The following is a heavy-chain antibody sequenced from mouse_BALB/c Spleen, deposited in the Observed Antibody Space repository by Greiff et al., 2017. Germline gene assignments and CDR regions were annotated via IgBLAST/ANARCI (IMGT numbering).Heavy chain of an antibody. J-gene: IGHJ3*01. CDR1: GYTFTSYW. CDR2: IAPGSSST. CDR3: ARDGNYERFAY. Sequence: DLVKPGASVKLSCKASGYTFTSYWINWIKQRPGQGLEWIGRIAPGSSSTYYNEMFKGKATLTVDTSSSTAYIQLSSLSSEDSAVYFCARDGNYERFAYWGQGTLVTVSA. D-gene: IGHD2-1*01. V-gene: IGHV1S41*01.